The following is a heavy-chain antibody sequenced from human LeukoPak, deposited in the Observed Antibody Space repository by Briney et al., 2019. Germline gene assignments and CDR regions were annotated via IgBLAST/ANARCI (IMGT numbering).Heavy chain of an antibody. Sequence: GGSLRLSCAASGFTFSSYAMSWVRQAPGKGLEWVSAISGSGGSTYYADSVKGRFTISRDNAKNSLYLQMNSLRAEDTAVYYCARDAGLWSFDYWGQGTLVTVSS. V-gene: IGHV3-23*01. CDR2: ISGSGGST. CDR1: GFTFSSYA. D-gene: IGHD5-18*01. J-gene: IGHJ4*02. CDR3: ARDAGLWSFDY.